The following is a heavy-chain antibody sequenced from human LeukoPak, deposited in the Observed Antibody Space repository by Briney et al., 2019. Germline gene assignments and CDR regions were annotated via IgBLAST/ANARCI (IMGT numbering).Heavy chain of an antibody. Sequence: PSETLSLTCTVSGGSISSYYWSWIRQPPGKGLEWIGYIYYSGSTNYNPSLKDRVTMSVDTSKNQFSLKLRSVTAADTAVYYCARTYSENWSEYYFDYWGQGSLVTVSS. CDR2: IYYSGST. D-gene: IGHD1-1*01. J-gene: IGHJ4*02. CDR1: GGSISSYY. CDR3: ARTYSENWSEYYFDY. V-gene: IGHV4-59*12.